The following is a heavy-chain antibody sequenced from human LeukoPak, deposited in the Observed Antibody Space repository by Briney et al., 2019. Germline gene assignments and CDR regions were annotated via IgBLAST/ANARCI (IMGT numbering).Heavy chain of an antibody. V-gene: IGHV4-4*07. CDR2: FYTSGST. Sequence: SETLSLTCTVSGGSISSYYWNWIRQPAGKGLEWIGRFYTSGSTYYNPSLKSRVTMSVDTSKNQFSLKLSSVTAADTAVYYCARDSRGDDAFDIWGQGTMVTVSS. CDR1: GGSISSYY. CDR3: ARDSRGDDAFDI. J-gene: IGHJ3*02.